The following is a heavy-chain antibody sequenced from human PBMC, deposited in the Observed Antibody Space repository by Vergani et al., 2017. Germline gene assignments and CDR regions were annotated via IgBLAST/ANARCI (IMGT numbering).Heavy chain of an antibody. D-gene: IGHD3-10*01. Sequence: QVQLQESGPGLVKPSETLTLTCDVSDSSIMTNPYWGWFRQSPGKGLEWIGCIHHSGDTHYNSSLKSRVSISIVSSSKFSLSLTSVTAADTAIYYCPRHRRSVGFFPSSYFYGMDVWVHGTTVAVSS. CDR2: IHHSGDT. CDR3: PRHRRSVGFFPSSYFYGMDV. J-gene: IGHJ6*02. V-gene: IGHV4-38-2*01. CDR1: DSSIMTNPY.